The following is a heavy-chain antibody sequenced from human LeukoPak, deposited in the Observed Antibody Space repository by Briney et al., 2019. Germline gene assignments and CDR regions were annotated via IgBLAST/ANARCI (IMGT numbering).Heavy chain of an antibody. Sequence: PGGSLRLSCAASGFTFSSYAMSWVRQAPGKGLEWVSAISGSGGSTYYADSVKGRSTISRDNSKNTLYLQMNSLRAEDTAVYYCAKDIHGGELSPVFDYWGQGTLVTVSS. CDR3: AKDIHGGELSPVFDY. D-gene: IGHD3-16*02. CDR1: GFTFSSYA. V-gene: IGHV3-23*01. J-gene: IGHJ4*02. CDR2: ISGSGGST.